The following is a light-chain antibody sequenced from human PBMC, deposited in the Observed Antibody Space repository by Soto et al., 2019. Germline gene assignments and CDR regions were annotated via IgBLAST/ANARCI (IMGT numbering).Light chain of an antibody. Sequence: QSVLTQPPSVSAAPGQKVTISCSGSSSNIGNNYVSWYQQRPGTAPKLLIYDNNKRPSGIPDRFSGSKSGTSATLGITGLQTGDEADYYCGTCDSSLSRHYVFGTGTKVTVL. J-gene: IGLJ1*01. CDR1: SSNIGNNY. CDR2: DNN. V-gene: IGLV1-51*01. CDR3: GTCDSSLSRHYV.